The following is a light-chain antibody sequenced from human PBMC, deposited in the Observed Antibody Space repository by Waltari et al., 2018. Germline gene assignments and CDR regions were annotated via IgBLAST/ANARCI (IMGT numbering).Light chain of an antibody. J-gene: IGKJ3*01. V-gene: IGKV3-20*01. Sequence: LSPGERATLSCKTSQNISSSYLTWYQQKPGQAPRLVVYGVSTRATGIPDRFSGSRSGTDFTLTISRLEPEDFAVYYCQQYGGSPRIFTFGAGTKVEIK. CDR2: GVS. CDR3: QQYGGSPRIFT. CDR1: QNISSSY.